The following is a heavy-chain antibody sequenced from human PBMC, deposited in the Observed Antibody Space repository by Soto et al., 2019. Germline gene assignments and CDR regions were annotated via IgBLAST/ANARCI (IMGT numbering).Heavy chain of an antibody. D-gene: IGHD1-26*01. V-gene: IGHV2-5*02. J-gene: IGHJ4*02. CDR1: GFSLTTDRVG. Sequence: QITLKESGPTLVKPTQTLTLTCTFSGFSLTTDRVGVGWIRQPPGEALEWLAVIYWDDSKTYRPSLESRLTLTKYTSKNQVALTMTNMDSLDTATYYCSHAYGGRSLYWGQGTLVTVSS. CDR2: IYWDDSK. CDR3: SHAYGGRSLY.